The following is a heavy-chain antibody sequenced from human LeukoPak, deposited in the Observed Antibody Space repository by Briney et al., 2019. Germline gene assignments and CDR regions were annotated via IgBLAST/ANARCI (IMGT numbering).Heavy chain of an antibody. V-gene: IGHV1-2*02. CDR3: ARALRCGDQLPKGY. D-gene: IGHD2-2*01. Sequence: ASVQVSCKASGYTFTGYYIRWVRQPPGQGLEWMGWINPNRGDTNYAQKFQGRATMPRHTSLSAASMAMSKQRSDQRDGYYCARALRCGDQLPKGYWGQGTLVTVSS. J-gene: IGHJ4*02. CDR2: INPNRGDT. CDR1: GYTFTGYY.